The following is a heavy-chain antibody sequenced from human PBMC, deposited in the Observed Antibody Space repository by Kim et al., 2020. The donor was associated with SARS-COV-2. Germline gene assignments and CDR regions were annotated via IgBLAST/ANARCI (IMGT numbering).Heavy chain of an antibody. V-gene: IGHV1-3*01. D-gene: IGHD6-19*01. Sequence: KYSQKCQGRVTITRDTSASTAYMELSSLRSEDTAVYYCARAYSSGWYIDYWGQGTLVTVSS. J-gene: IGHJ4*02. CDR3: ARAYSSGWYIDY.